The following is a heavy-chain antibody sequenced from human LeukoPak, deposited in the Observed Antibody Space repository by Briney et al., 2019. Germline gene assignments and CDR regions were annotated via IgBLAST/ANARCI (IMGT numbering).Heavy chain of an antibody. CDR2: ISGGGGST. CDR1: GFTFSSYA. Sequence: GGSLRLSCAASGFTFSSYAMSWVRQAPGKGLEWVSAISGGGGSTYYADSVKGRFTISRDNSKNTLYLQMNSLRAEDTAVYYCAKERAVAGSWYYYYGMDVWGQGTTVTVSS. CDR3: AKERAVAGSWYYYYGMDV. V-gene: IGHV3-23*01. D-gene: IGHD6-19*01. J-gene: IGHJ6*02.